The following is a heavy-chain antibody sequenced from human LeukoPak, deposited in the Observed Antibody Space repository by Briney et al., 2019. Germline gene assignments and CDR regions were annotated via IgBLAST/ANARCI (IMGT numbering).Heavy chain of an antibody. J-gene: IGHJ4*02. CDR3: ASGLRYFDWLPLDY. D-gene: IGHD3-9*01. Sequence: SVKVSCKASGGTFSSYAISWVRQAPGQGLEWMGGVIPIFGTANYAQKLQGRVTITTDESTSTAYMELSSLRSEDTAAYYCASGLRYFDWLPLDYWGQGTLVTVSS. V-gene: IGHV1-69*05. CDR2: VIPIFGTA. CDR1: GGTFSSYA.